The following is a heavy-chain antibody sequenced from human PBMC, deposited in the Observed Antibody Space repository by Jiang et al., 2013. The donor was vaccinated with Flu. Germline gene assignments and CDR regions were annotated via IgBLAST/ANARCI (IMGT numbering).Heavy chain of an antibody. CDR3: ARFGYGDFVDWFDP. CDR1: GFSLSTSGVG. Sequence: KPTQTLTLTCSFSGFSLSTSGVGVGWTRQPPGKALEWLALIYWDDIERYSPSLKNRLTITKDSSQSHVVLTVTNMDTLDTATYYCARFGYGDFVDWFDPWGQGSWSPSPQ. J-gene: IGHJ5*02. V-gene: IGHV2-5*02. D-gene: IGHD4-17*01. CDR2: IYWDDIE.